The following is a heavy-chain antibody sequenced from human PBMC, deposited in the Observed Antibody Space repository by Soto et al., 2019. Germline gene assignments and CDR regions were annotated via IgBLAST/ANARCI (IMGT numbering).Heavy chain of an antibody. CDR3: ARGSFRGRDV. CDR2: TYYTGTT. D-gene: IGHD1-26*01. J-gene: IGHJ6*02. CDR1: GGSISSYF. V-gene: IGHV4-59*01. Sequence: QVQLRESGPGLVKPSETLSLNCSVSGGSISSYFWTWIRQPPGKGLEWIASTYYTGTTNYNPSLKGRVTISMDTSNNQLSLKLTSVTAVDTAVYFCARGSFRGRDVWGQGTTVIVSS.